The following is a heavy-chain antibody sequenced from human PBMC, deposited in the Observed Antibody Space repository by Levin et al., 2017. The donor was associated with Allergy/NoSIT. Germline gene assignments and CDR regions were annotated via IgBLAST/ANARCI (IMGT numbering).Heavy chain of an antibody. V-gene: IGHV1-2*02. Sequence: ASVKVSCKTSGYTFTGYKLSWVRQAPAQGPEWMGFINPDSGATNYAQKFRGRVTMTRDTSISTAYMELSRLTSDDTAVYYCALVEMATIGEYWGQGTLLTVS. CDR2: INPDSGAT. CDR3: ALVEMATIGEY. J-gene: IGHJ4*02. D-gene: IGHD5-24*01. CDR1: GYTFTGYK.